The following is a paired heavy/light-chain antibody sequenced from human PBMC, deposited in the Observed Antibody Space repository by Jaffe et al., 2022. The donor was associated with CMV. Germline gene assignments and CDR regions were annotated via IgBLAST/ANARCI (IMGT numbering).Light chain of an antibody. J-gene: IGKJ4*01. Sequence: DIQMTQSPSSLSASVGDRVTITCQASQDISNYLNWYQQKPGKAPKLLIYDASNLETGVPSRFSGSGSGTDFTFTISSLQPEDIATYYCQQYDILPLTFGGGTKVEI. CDR3: QQYDILPLT. CDR1: QDISNY. V-gene: IGKV1-33*01. CDR2: DAS.
Heavy chain of an antibody. D-gene: IGHD1-1*01. J-gene: IGHJ4*02. V-gene: IGHV1-46*01. CDR2: ISPSGGST. Sequence: QVQQVQSGAEVKKPGASVKVSCKASGYTFTNYYIHWVRQAPGQGLEWMGIISPSGGSTSYAQKFQGRVTMTRDTSTSTVYMELSSLRSEDTAVYYCVTIPNKGGVEIDYWGQGTLVTVSS. CDR3: VTIPNKGGVEIDY. CDR1: GYTFTNYY.